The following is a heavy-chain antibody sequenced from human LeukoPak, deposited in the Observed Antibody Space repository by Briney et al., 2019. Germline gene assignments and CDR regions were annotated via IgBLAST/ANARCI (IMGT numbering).Heavy chain of an antibody. V-gene: IGHV4-59*08. Sequence: SETLSLTCTVSGGSISSYYWSWIRQPPGKGLEWIGYIYYSGSTNYNPSLKSRVTISVDTSKNQFSLKLSSVTAADTAAYYCARQVTLTRRFDPWGQGTLVTVSS. D-gene: IGHD2-21*02. CDR1: GGSISSYY. J-gene: IGHJ5*02. CDR2: IYYSGST. CDR3: ARQVTLTRRFDP.